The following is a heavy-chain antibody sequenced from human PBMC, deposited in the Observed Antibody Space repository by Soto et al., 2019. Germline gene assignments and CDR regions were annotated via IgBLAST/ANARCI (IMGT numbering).Heavy chain of an antibody. CDR1: GGSISSYY. V-gene: IGHV4-59*01. J-gene: IGHJ4*02. D-gene: IGHD1-26*01. Sequence: SETLSLTCTVSGGSISSYYWSWIRQPPGKGLEWIGCLYYSGSTKYNPSLKSRVTISVDTSKNRFSLKLSSVTAADTAVYYCARLYSGSYVFDYWGQGTLVTVSS. CDR2: LYYSGST. CDR3: ARLYSGSYVFDY.